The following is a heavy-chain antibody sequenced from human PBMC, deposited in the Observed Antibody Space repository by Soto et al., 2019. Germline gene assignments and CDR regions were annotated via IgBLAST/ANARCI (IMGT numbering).Heavy chain of an antibody. V-gene: IGHV1-46*01. J-gene: IGHJ6*02. CDR1: GYVFSSSF. CDR3: AREVNTVIMPGDTEDYSGLDV. CDR2: INHTVGST. Sequence: ASVKVSCKASGYVFSSSFVHWVRQAPGQGLEWMAMINHTVGSTSYAHNFQGRIAVTRDTSTATVYLDLSSLRSADTAIYYCAREVNTVIMPGDTEDYSGLDVWGQGTTVTVSS. D-gene: IGHD2-21*02.